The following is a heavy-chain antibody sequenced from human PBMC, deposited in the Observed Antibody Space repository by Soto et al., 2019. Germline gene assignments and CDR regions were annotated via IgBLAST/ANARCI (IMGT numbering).Heavy chain of an antibody. V-gene: IGHV4-34*01. Sequence: QVQLQQWGAGLLKPSETLSLTCAVYGGSVSSSNNYYWSWIRQPPGKGLEWIGEMSHSGGTHFNPSLKSRVTISVDTSKNQFSLNMSSVTAADTALYYCARVERGTATTVVDAFDIWGPGTMVTVSS. J-gene: IGHJ3*02. D-gene: IGHD1-1*01. CDR2: MSHSGGT. CDR1: GGSVSSSNNYY. CDR3: ARVERGTATTVVDAFDI.